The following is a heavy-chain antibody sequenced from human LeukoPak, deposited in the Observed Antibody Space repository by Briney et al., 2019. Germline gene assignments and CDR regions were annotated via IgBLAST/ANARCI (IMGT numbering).Heavy chain of an antibody. J-gene: IGHJ5*02. CDR2: IYYSGST. CDR3: AGLIRPGWFDP. Sequence: SETLSLTCAVYGGSFSGYYWSWIRQPPGKGLEWIANIYYSGSTYYNPSLKSRVTISVDTSKNQFSLKLSSVTAADTAVYYCAGLIRPGWFDPWGQGTLVTVSS. CDR1: GGSFSGYY. V-gene: IGHV4-34*01. D-gene: IGHD1-14*01.